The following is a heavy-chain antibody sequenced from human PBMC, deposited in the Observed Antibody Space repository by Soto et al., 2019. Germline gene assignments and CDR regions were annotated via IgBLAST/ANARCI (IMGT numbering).Heavy chain of an antibody. CDR3: GKDLGWSTGGGGEDYYGMDV. CDR2: ISYDGSNK. CDR1: GFTFSSYG. V-gene: IGHV3-30*18. D-gene: IGHD3-16*01. Sequence: QVQLVESGGGVVQPGRSLRLSCAASGFTFSSYGMHWVRQAPGKGLEWVAVISYDGSNKYYADSVKGRFTISRDNSKKTLYLQRNSLRGEDTAVYYGGKDLGWSTGGGGEDYYGMDVWGQGTTVTVSS. J-gene: IGHJ6*02.